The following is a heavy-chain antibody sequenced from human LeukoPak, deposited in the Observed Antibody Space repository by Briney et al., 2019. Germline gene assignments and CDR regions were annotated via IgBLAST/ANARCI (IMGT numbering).Heavy chain of an antibody. CDR2: ISAYNGNT. CDR1: GGTFSSYA. D-gene: IGHD3-9*01. CDR3: ARDRPDILTGYAYYYGMDV. Sequence: GASVKVSCKASGGTFSSYAISWVRQAPGQGLEWMGWISAYNGNTNYAQKLQGRVTMTTDTSTSTAYMELRSLRSDDTAVYYCARDRPDILTGYAYYYGMDVWGKGTTVTVSS. J-gene: IGHJ6*04. V-gene: IGHV1-18*01.